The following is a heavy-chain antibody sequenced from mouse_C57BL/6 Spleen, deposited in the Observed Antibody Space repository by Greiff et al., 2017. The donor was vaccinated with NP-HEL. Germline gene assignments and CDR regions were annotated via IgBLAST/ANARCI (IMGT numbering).Heavy chain of an antibody. CDR3: ARRGTGTNYFDV. CDR2: IDPSDSYT. Sequence: QVQLQQPGAELVMPGASVKLSCKASGYTFTSYWMHWVKQRPGQGLEWIGEIDPSDSYTNYNQKFKGKSTLTVDKSSSTAYMQLSSLTSEDSAVYYCARRGTGTNYFDVWGTGTTVTVSS. CDR1: GYTFTSYW. D-gene: IGHD4-1*01. V-gene: IGHV1-69*01. J-gene: IGHJ1*03.